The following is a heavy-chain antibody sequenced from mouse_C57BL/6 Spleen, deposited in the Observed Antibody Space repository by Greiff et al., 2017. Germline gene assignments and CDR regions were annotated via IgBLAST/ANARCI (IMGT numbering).Heavy chain of an antibody. Sequence: VQLVESGAELARPGASVKLSCKASGYTFTSYGISWVKQRTGQGLEWIGEIYPRSGNTYYNEKFKGKATLTADKSSSTAYMELRSLTSEDSAVYFCATYSNYLFDYWGQGTTLTVSS. J-gene: IGHJ2*01. V-gene: IGHV1-81*01. CDR2: IYPRSGNT. CDR3: ATYSNYLFDY. D-gene: IGHD2-5*01. CDR1: GYTFTSYG.